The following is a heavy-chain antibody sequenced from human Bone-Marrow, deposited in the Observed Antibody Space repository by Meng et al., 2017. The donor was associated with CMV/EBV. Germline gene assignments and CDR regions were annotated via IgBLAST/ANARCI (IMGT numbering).Heavy chain of an antibody. CDR1: GGSISSGDYY. J-gene: IGHJ3*02. Sequence: SETLSLTCTVSGGSISSGDYYWSWIRQPPGKGLEWIGYIYYSGSTYYHPSLKSRVTISVDTSKNQFSLKLTSVTAADTAVYYCARDRVVVPAVITPRGVFDIWGRGTMVTVSS. CDR2: IYYSGST. D-gene: IGHD2-2*01. V-gene: IGHV4-30-4*08. CDR3: ARDRVVVPAVITPRGVFDI.